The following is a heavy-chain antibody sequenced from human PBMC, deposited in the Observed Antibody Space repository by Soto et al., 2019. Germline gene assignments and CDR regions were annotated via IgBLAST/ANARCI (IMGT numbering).Heavy chain of an antibody. V-gene: IGHV3-21*01. CDR3: ARIQQLVYYYCMDV. Sequence: VQLVESGGGLVKPGGSLRLSCAASGFTFSSYSMNWVRQAPGKGLEWVSSISSSSSYIYYADSVKGRFTISRDNAKNPLYLQMNSLRAEDTAVYYCARIQQLVYYYCMDVWGHGTTV. CDR1: GFTFSSYS. D-gene: IGHD6-13*01. CDR2: ISSSSSYI. J-gene: IGHJ6*02.